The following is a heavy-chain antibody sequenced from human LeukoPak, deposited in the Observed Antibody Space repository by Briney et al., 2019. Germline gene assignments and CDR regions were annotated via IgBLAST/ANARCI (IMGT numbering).Heavy chain of an antibody. D-gene: IGHD6-19*01. Sequence: EASVKVSCKASGYTFTSYGISWVRQAPGQGLEWMGWISAYNGNTNYAQKLQGRVTITTDESTSTAYMELSSLRSEDTAVYYCAREGQWLYAFDIWGQGTMVTVSS. J-gene: IGHJ3*02. CDR2: ISAYNGNT. V-gene: IGHV1-18*01. CDR1: GYTFTSYG. CDR3: AREGQWLYAFDI.